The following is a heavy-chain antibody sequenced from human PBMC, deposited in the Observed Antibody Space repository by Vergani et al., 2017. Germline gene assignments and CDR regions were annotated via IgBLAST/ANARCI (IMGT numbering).Heavy chain of an antibody. J-gene: IGHJ3*01. CDR3: VHRLGYFDWDGAFDV. CDR1: GFSLTTGGEG. CDR2: VYWNDDE. Sequence: QMQLQESGPGLVKPTQTLTLTCTFSGFSLTTGGEGVGWIRQPPGRALEWLAFVYWNDDERYSPSLKSRVTITKDTSKNEVILTMATMDPVDTATYYCVHRLGYFDWDGAFDVWGPGTMVTVSS. V-gene: IGHV2-5*01. D-gene: IGHD3-9*01.